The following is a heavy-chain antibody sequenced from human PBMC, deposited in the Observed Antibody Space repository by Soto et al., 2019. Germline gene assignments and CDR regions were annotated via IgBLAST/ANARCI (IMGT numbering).Heavy chain of an antibody. CDR1: GFTFSSYS. CDR3: ARVDGLYYYYCGMDV. V-gene: IGHV3-48*02. CDR2: ISSSSSTI. Sequence: PGESLKISCAASGFTFSSYSMNWVRQAPGKGLEWVSYISSSSSTIYYADSVKGRFTISRDNAKNSLYLQMNSLRDEDTAVYYCARVDGLYYYYCGMDVWGEGTTVTLDS. D-gene: IGHD2-8*01. J-gene: IGHJ6*01.